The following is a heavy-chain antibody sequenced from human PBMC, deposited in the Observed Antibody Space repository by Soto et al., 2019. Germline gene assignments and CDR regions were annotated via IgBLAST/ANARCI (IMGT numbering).Heavy chain of an antibody. D-gene: IGHD2-15*01. J-gene: IGHJ4*02. CDR1: GVTFSSYW. CDR3: ARRGSGVTRGLHY. CDR2: INTDGSST. Sequence: EVQLVESGGGLVQPGGSLRLSCAASGVTFSSYWMHWVRQAPGKGLVWISRINTDGSSTSYVDSVQGRLTISRDNGKNTLFLQMNSLRGEDTAVYYCARRGSGVTRGLHYWGQGTLVTVSS. V-gene: IGHV3-74*01.